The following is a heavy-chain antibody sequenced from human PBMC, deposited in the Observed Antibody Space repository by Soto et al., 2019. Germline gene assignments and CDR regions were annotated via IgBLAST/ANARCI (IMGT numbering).Heavy chain of an antibody. J-gene: IGHJ6*02. CDR1: GYTLTELS. D-gene: IGHD3-3*01. CDR2: FDPEDGET. V-gene: IGHV1-24*01. Sequence: ASVKVSCKVSGYTLTELSMHWVRQAPGKGLEWMGGFDPEDGETIYAQKFQGRVTMTEDTSTDTAYMELSRLRSDDTAVYYCARKAPRARHYDFWSGPSYGMDVWGQGTTVTVSS. CDR3: ARKAPRARHYDFWSGPSYGMDV.